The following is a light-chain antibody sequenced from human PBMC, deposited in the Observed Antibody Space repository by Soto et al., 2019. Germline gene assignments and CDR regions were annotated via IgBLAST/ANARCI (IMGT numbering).Light chain of an antibody. Sequence: DIQMTPSPSTLSASVGDRVTITCRASQSISSWLAWYQQKPGKAPKVLIYKASSLERGVPARFSGSGSGTEITLTISSLQPDDSATYYCQHYNSYPLTFGGGTKVEI. CDR2: KAS. CDR3: QHYNSYPLT. CDR1: QSISSW. V-gene: IGKV1-5*03. J-gene: IGKJ4*01.